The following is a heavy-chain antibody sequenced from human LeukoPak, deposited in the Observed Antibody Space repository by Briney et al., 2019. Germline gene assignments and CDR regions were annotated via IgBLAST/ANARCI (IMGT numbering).Heavy chain of an antibody. CDR1: GGSISSGDYY. D-gene: IGHD4-17*01. V-gene: IGHV4-30-4*01. Sequence: PSETLSLTCTVSGGSISSGDYYSSWIRQPPGKGLEWIGYIYYSGSTYSNPSLKTRLTISVDTSKNQFSLKLSSVTAADTAVYYCARDHRPIRVTTAVDAFDIWGQGTMVTVSS. J-gene: IGHJ3*02. CDR3: ARDHRPIRVTTAVDAFDI. CDR2: IYYSGST.